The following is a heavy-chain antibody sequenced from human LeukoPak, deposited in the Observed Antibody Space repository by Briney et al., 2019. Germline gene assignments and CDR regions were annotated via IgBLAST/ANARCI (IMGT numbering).Heavy chain of an antibody. Sequence: GGSLRLSCAASGFTVSSNYMSWVRQAPGKGLEWVSAIGTAGDTYYPGSVKGRFTISRENAKNSLYLQMNSLRAGDTAVYYCAREFPNGYYYDYWGQGTLVTVSS. V-gene: IGHV3-13*01. CDR3: AREFPNGYYYDY. CDR2: IGTAGDT. D-gene: IGHD6-13*01. CDR1: GFTVSSNY. J-gene: IGHJ4*02.